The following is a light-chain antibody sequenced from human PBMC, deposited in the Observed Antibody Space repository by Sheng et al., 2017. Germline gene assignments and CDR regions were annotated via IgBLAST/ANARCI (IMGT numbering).Light chain of an antibody. Sequence: DIQMTQSPSSLSASVGDRVTITCRAGQTISTNLNWYQQKPGKAPELLIYGASNLQRGVPSRFKGSGSGTDFTLTITSLQPEDIATYYCQQYDNGVTFGGGTKVEIK. CDR2: GAS. J-gene: IGKJ4*01. CDR1: QTISTN. CDR3: QQYDNGVT. V-gene: IGKV1-33*01.